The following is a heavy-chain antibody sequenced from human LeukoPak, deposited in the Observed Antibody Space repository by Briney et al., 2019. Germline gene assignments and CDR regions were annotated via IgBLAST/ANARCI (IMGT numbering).Heavy chain of an antibody. D-gene: IGHD2-2*03. J-gene: IGHJ4*02. CDR2: ISGSGGST. Sequence: PGGSLRLSCAASGFTFSSYAMSWVRQAPGKGLEWVSAISGSGGSTYYADSVKGRFTISRDNSKNTLYLQMNSLRAEDTAVYYCAKEMDIVVVPAVCLDYWGQGTLVTVSS. CDR3: AKEMDIVVVPAVCLDY. CDR1: GFTFSSYA. V-gene: IGHV3-23*01.